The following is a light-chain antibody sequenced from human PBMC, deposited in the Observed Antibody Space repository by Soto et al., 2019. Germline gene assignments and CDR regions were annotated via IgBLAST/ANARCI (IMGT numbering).Light chain of an antibody. CDR1: RIINEW. V-gene: IGKV1-5*01. CDR3: PHSTIHPDP. J-gene: IGKJ2*01. CDR2: DAS. Sequence: GDRVTITCRASRIINEWLAWYQQKPGKAPELLIFDASNLKSGVSSRFSGSGSGTEFTLTISSLQPEDFTPYYCPHSTIHPDPFG.